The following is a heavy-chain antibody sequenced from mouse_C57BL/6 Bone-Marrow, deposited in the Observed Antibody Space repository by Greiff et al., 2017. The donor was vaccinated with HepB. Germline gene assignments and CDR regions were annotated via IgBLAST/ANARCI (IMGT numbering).Heavy chain of an antibody. Sequence: QVQLKESGAELARPGASVKLSCKASGYTFTSYGISWVKQRTGQGLEWIGEIYPRSGNTYYNEKFKGKATLTADKSSSTAYMELRSLTSEDSAVYFCARGALYYFDDWGQGTTLTVSS. CDR1: GYTFTSYG. J-gene: IGHJ2*01. V-gene: IGHV1-81*01. CDR2: IYPRSGNT. CDR3: ARGALYYFDD.